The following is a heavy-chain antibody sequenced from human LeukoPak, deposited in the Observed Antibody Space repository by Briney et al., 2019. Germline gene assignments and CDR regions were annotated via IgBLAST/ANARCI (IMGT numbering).Heavy chain of an antibody. V-gene: IGHV4-34*01. CDR2: INHSGST. J-gene: IGHJ5*02. Sequence: SETLSLTCAVYGGSFSGYYWSWIRQPPGKGLEWIGEINHSGSTNYNPSLKSRVTISVDTSKNQFSLKLSSVTAADTAVYYCASSRSSWYRGWSDPWGQGTLVTVPS. D-gene: IGHD6-13*01. CDR1: GGSFSGYY. CDR3: ASSRSSWYRGWSDP.